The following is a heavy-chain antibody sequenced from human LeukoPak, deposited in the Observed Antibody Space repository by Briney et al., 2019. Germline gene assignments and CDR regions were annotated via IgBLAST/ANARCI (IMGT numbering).Heavy chain of an antibody. Sequence: GGSLRLSCAASGFTFSSYAMHWVRQAPGKGLEWVAVISYDGSNKYYADSVKGRFTISRDNSKNTLYLQMNSLRAEDTAVYYCARDVTDYGDYAPYYYCGMDVWGQGTTVTVSS. CDR2: ISYDGSNK. V-gene: IGHV3-30-3*01. J-gene: IGHJ6*02. D-gene: IGHD4-17*01. CDR1: GFTFSSYA. CDR3: ARDVTDYGDYAPYYYCGMDV.